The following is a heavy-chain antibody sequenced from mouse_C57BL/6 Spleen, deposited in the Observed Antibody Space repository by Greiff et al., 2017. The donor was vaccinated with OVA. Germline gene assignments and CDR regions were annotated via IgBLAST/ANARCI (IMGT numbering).Heavy chain of an antibody. V-gene: IGHV1-26*01. Sequence: VQLQQSGPELVKPGASVKISCKASGYTFTDYYMNWVKQSHGKSLEWIGDINPNNGGTSYNQKFKGKATLTVDKSSSTAYMELRSLTAEDSAVYYCAMPWFAYWGQGTLVTVSA. CDR2: INPNNGGT. CDR3: AMPWFAY. CDR1: GYTFTDYY. J-gene: IGHJ3*01.